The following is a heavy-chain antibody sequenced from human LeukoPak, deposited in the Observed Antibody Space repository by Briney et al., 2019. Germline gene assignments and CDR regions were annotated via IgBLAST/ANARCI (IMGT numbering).Heavy chain of an antibody. J-gene: IGHJ3*02. CDR3: ASIAVAGTDAFDI. Sequence: GGSLRLSCAASGFTFSSYSMNWVRQAPGKGLEWVSSISSSSSYIYYADSVKGRFTISRDNAKNSLYLQMNSLKTEDTAVYYCASIAVAGTDAFDIWGQGTMVTVSS. CDR2: ISSSSSYI. V-gene: IGHV3-21*04. CDR1: GFTFSSYS. D-gene: IGHD6-19*01.